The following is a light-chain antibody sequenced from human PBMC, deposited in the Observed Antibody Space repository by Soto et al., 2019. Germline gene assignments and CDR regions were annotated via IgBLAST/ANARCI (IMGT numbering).Light chain of an antibody. V-gene: IGLV1-47*02. J-gene: IGLJ1*01. CDR1: TSNIGTFY. Sequence: SALTHPPSASSTPGQTVTISCSGSTSNIGTFYVYWYQHLPGTAPKLLIYLGDQRASGVSDRFSGSKSGTSASLAINGLRSDDEADYYCAAWDDNLNAYVFGSGTKVTVL. CDR2: LGD. CDR3: AAWDDNLNAYV.